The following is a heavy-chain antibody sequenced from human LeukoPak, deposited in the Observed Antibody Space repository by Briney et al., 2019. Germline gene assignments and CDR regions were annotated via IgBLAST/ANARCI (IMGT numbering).Heavy chain of an antibody. CDR2: IYSGGST. V-gene: IGHV3-53*01. J-gene: IGHJ3*02. CDR1: GVTVSSNY. D-gene: IGHD3-22*01. Sequence: PGGSLRLSCAASGVTVSSNYMSWVRQAPGKGLEWVSIIYSGGSTYYADSVKGRFTISRDNSKNTVYLQMNSLRAEDTAVYYCARVGGTMIVPNSFDIWGQGTMVTVSS. CDR3: ARVGGTMIVPNSFDI.